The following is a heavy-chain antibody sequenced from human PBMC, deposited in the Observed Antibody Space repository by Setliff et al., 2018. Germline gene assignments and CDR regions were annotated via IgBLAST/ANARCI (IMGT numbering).Heavy chain of an antibody. Sequence: PSETLSLTCTVSGGSISTYYWSWIRQPPGKGLXXIGYVXXXXXANYXXSLKSRLTISVDTSKNQFSLKLRSVTAADTAVYYCARGGTFRYFDYWGQGTPVTVSS. J-gene: IGHJ4*02. CDR1: GGSISTYY. CDR3: ARGGTFRYFDY. CDR2: VXXXXXA. D-gene: IGHD5-12*01. V-gene: IGHV4-59*01.